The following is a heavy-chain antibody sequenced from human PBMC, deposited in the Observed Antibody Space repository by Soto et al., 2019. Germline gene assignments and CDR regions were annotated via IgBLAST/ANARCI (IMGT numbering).Heavy chain of an antibody. J-gene: IGHJ4*02. V-gene: IGHV4-30-4*01. CDR3: AREASGSEVLDY. CDR1: GGSISSGDYC. D-gene: IGHD2-2*01. CDR2: IYYSGST. Sequence: QVQLQESGPGLVKPSQTLSLTCTVSGGSISSGDYCWGWIRQPPGKGLEWIGYIYYSGSTYYNPSLKSRVTISVDTSKHQFSLKLRSVTAADTAVYYCAREASGSEVLDYWGQGTLVTVSS.